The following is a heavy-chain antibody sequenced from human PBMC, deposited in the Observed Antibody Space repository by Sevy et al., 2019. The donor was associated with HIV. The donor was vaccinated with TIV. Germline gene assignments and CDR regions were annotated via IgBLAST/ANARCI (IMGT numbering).Heavy chain of an antibody. CDR3: AGGETTMITDLDY. V-gene: IGHV3-23*01. CDR2: VTSDGTT. D-gene: IGHD3-16*01. Sequence: GGSLRLSCAASGLTLTTTGMSWVRQAPGKGLEGVGGVTSDGTTYYSDSVGDRFTVSGDNSKNTRYLQLNGLRADDTAVFYCAGGETTMITDLDYWGQGTLVTVSS. CDR1: GLTLTTTG. J-gene: IGHJ4*02.